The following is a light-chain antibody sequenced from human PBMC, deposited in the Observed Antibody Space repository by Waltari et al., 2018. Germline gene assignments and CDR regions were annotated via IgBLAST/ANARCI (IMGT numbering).Light chain of an antibody. CDR2: AAS. J-gene: IGKJ1*01. Sequence: DIQMTQPPSSWPASGVDRVTITCRANQGISNYLAWYQQKPGKVPKLLIYAASTLQSGVPSRFSGSGSGTDFTLTISSLQPEDVATYYCQTYNSAPRTFGQGTKVEIK. V-gene: IGKV1-27*01. CDR1: QGISNY. CDR3: QTYNSAPRT.